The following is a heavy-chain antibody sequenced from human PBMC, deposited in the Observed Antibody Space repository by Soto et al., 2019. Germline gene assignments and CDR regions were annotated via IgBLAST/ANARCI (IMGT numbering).Heavy chain of an antibody. J-gene: IGHJ4*02. Sequence: QVQLQESGPGLVKPSETLSLTCTVSGGSISSYYWSWIRQPPGKGLEWIGYIYYSGSTNYNPSLKSRVXXSXDXXKNQFSLRLSSVTAADTALYYCARRSYSSGWYFDYWGQGTLVTVSS. CDR3: ARRSYSSGWYFDY. D-gene: IGHD6-19*01. CDR1: GGSISSYY. V-gene: IGHV4-59*08. CDR2: IYYSGST.